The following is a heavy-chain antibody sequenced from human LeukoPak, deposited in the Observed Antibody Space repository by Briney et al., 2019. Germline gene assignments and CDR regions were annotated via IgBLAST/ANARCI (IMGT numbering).Heavy chain of an antibody. CDR3: ARDDGGSYWDYFDY. J-gene: IGHJ4*02. CDR2: IYSGGNT. CDR1: GFTVSSNS. V-gene: IGHV3-53*01. D-gene: IGHD1-26*01. Sequence: GGSLRLSCTVSGFTVSSNSMSWVRQAPGKGLEWVSFIYSGGNTHYSDSVKGRFTISRDNAKNSLYLQMNSLRVEDTAIYYCARDDGGSYWDYFDYWGQGILVTVSS.